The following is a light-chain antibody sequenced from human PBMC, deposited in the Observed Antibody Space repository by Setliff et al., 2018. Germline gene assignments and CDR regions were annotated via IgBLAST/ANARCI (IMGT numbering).Light chain of an antibody. J-gene: IGLJ1*01. CDR2: QVN. CDR1: SSDVETYNI. CDR3: LSYAGSGTYV. Sequence: QSVLAQPASVSGSPGRSITISCTGSSSDVETYNIVSWYQQHPGKAPKILIYQVNQRPSVVSDRFSGSKSGNTASLTISGLQAEDEADYYCLSYAGSGTYVFGSGTKVTV. V-gene: IGLV2-23*02.